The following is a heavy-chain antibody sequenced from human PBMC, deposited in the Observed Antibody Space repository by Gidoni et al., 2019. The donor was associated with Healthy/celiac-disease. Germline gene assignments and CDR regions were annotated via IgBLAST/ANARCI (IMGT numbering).Heavy chain of an antibody. V-gene: IGHV4-34*01. D-gene: IGHD5-12*01. J-gene: IGHJ5*02. CDR1: GGSFSGYY. Sequence: QVQLQQWGAGLLKPSETLSLTCAVYGGSFSGYYWSWIRQPPGKGLEWIGEINHSGSTNYNPSLKSRVTISVDTSKNQFSLKLSSVTAADTAVYYCAKLSSGYDYWIDPWGQGTLVTVSS. CDR3: AKLSSGYDYWIDP. CDR2: INHSGST.